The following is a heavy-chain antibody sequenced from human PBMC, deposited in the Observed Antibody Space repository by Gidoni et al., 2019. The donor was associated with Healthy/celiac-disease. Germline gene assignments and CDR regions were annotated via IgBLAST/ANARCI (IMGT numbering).Heavy chain of an antibody. D-gene: IGHD3-10*01. CDR3: TTDWYGSGSYLFDY. CDR2: IKSKTDGGTT. V-gene: IGHV3-15*07. J-gene: IGHJ4*02. Sequence: EVQLVESGGGLVKPGGSLRLSCAASGFTFSNAWMNWVRQAPGKGLEWVGRIKSKTDGGTTDYAAPVKGRFTISRDDSKNTLYLQMNSLKTEDTAVYYCTTDWYGSGSYLFDYWGQGTLVTVSS. CDR1: GFTFSNAW.